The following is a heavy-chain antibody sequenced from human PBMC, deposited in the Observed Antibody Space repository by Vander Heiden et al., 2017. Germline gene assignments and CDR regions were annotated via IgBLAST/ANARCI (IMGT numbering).Heavy chain of an antibody. J-gene: IGHJ4*01. CDR2: MVVGSGKT. CDR1: GFTFTSSA. D-gene: IGHD4-17*01. Sequence: QMQLVQSGPEVQKPGTSVNVSCKASGFTFTSSAVQWVRQARGQRREWIGWMVVGSGKTNYAQKFQERVTIPRDMSTSTAYMELSSLGSEDTAVYYCAAEDYGDSNYWGHGTLVTVSS. V-gene: IGHV1-58*01. CDR3: AAEDYGDSNY.